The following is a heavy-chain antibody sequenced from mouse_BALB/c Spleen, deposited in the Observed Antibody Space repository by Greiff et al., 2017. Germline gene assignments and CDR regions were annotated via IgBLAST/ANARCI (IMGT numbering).Heavy chain of an antibody. J-gene: IGHJ2*01. CDR1: GYAFTNYL. Sequence: QVQLQQSGAELVRPGTSVKVSCKASGYAFTNYLIEWVKQRPGQGLEWIGVINPGSGGTNYNEKFKGKATLTADKSSSTAYMQLSSLTSDDSAVYFCARSPLDYWGQGTTLTVSS. CDR2: INPGSGGT. V-gene: IGHV1-54*01. CDR3: ARSPLDY.